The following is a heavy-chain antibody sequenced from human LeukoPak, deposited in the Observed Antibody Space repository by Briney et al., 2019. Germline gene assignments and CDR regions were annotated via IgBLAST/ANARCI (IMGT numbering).Heavy chain of an antibody. V-gene: IGHV1-69*04. CDR3: ARRYCSSTSCSDY. J-gene: IGHJ4*02. CDR1: GGTFSSYA. CDR2: IIPILGIA. Sequence: SVKVSCKASGGTFSSYAISWVRQAPGQGLEWMGRIIPILGIANYAQKFQGRVTITADKSTSTAYMELSSLRSEDMAVYYCARRYCSSTSCSDYWGQGTLVTVSS. D-gene: IGHD2-2*01.